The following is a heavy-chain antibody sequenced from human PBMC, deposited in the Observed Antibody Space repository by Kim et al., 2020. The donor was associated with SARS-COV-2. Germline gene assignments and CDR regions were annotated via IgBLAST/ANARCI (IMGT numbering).Heavy chain of an antibody. J-gene: IGHJ4*02. V-gene: IGHV3-21*01. Sequence: YYADSVKGRFTISRDNAKNSLYLQMNSLRAEDTAVYYCVSSPYSGSYYAYWGQGTLVTVSS. D-gene: IGHD1-26*01. CDR3: VSSPYSGSYYAY.